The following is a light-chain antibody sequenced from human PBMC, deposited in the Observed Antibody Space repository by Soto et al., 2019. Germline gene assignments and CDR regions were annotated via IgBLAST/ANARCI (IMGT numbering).Light chain of an antibody. CDR2: GAS. J-gene: IGKJ1*01. CDR3: QQSYSFPRT. CDR1: ESISSY. V-gene: IGKV1-39*01. Sequence: DIQMTQSPSSLSASAGDRVTITCRANESISSYLNWYQQKPGKAPQLLIYGASTLQSGVPSRFSGSGSGTDFTLTISSLQPEDFVTYYCQQSYSFPRTFGQGTKVEIK.